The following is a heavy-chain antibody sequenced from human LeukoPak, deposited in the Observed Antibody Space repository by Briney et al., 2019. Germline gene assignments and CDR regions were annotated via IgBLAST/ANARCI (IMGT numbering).Heavy chain of an antibody. V-gene: IGHV3-23*01. CDR3: TRDREPRNSQYYFDS. D-gene: IGHD1-14*01. CDR1: GFTFRRYG. CDR2: ISGSGGGST. Sequence: PGGSLRLSCAASGFTFRRYGMSWVRQAPGKGLEWVSAISGSGGGSTYYADSVKGRFTISRDNSKNTLYLQMNSLRAEDTAVYYCTRDREPRNSQYYFDSWGQGTLVTVSS. J-gene: IGHJ4*02.